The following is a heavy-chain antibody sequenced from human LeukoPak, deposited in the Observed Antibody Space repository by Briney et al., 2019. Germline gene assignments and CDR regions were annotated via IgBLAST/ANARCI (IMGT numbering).Heavy chain of an antibody. CDR2: ISYDGSNK. V-gene: IGHV3-30-3*01. CDR3: ARESSSSCSGCYYGMDV. D-gene: IGHD6-19*01. J-gene: IGHJ6*02. Sequence: GGSLRLSCAASGFTFITYAIHWVRQAPGKGLEWVAVISYDGSNKYYADSVKGRFTISRDNSKNTLYLQMNSLRAEDTAVYYCARESSSSCSGCYYGMDVWGQGTTVTVSS. CDR1: GFTFITYA.